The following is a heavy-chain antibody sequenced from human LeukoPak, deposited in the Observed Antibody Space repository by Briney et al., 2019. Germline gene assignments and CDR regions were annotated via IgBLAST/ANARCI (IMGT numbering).Heavy chain of an antibody. CDR1: GGAFSNYG. Sequence: SVKVSCKAVGGAFSNYGINWVRQAPGQGPEWIGGIIPIFGTEYYAQKFQGRVTITADKSKSTAYMELSSLRSDDTAVYYCGRDLWVRGVIRYWGQGTLVTVSS. J-gene: IGHJ4*02. CDR3: GRDLWVRGVIRY. CDR2: IIPIFGTE. D-gene: IGHD3-10*01. V-gene: IGHV1-69*06.